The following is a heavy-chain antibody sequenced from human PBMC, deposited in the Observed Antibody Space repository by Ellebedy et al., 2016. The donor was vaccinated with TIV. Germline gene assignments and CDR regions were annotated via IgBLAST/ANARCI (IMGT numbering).Heavy chain of an antibody. D-gene: IGHD5-24*01. CDR3: TRHHLEEMALTHFDY. CDR2: IDPSDSYI. J-gene: IGHJ4*02. V-gene: IGHV5-10-1*01. CDR1: GYSFTSHW. Sequence: PGGSLRLSCQGSGYSFTSHWISWVRQMPGKGLEWMGRIDPSDSYINYSPSFEGHVTISVDKSISTAYLQWTSLKASDTAIYYCTRHHLEEMALTHFDYWGQGTLVTVSS.